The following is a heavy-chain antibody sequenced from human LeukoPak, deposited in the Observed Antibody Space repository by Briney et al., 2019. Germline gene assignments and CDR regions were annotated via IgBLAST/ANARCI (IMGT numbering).Heavy chain of an antibody. J-gene: IGHJ4*02. CDR3: ARAIVGATTRSFDY. V-gene: IGHV3-23*01. Sequence: GGPRSPSFAASGSTFSTSAMTWARQAQGKGLEWVSPISTSGASTYYADSVKGRFSISRDNSRNTLYLQMNSLRAEDTAVFYCARAIVGATTRSFDYWGQGTLVTVSS. CDR1: GSTFSTSA. D-gene: IGHD1-26*01. CDR2: ISTSGAST.